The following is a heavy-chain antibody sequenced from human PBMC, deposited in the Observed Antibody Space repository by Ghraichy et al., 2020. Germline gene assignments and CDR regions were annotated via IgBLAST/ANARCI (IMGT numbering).Heavy chain of an antibody. Sequence: SETLSLTCTVSGGSISSSSYYWGWIRQPPGKGLEWIGSIYYSGSTYYNPSLKSRVTISVDTSKNQFSLKLSSVTAADTAVYYCARHHRRYSSGWYSPSEADYWGQGTLVTVSS. J-gene: IGHJ4*02. CDR2: IYYSGST. V-gene: IGHV4-39*01. D-gene: IGHD6-19*01. CDR3: ARHHRRYSSGWYSPSEADY. CDR1: GGSISSSSYY.